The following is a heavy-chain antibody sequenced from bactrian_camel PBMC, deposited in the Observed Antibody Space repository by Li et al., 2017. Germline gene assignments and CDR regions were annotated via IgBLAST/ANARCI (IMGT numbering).Heavy chain of an antibody. V-gene: IGHV3S53*01. CDR3: AAGGSWLGARAEWSLSSYNYNN. D-gene: IGHD6*01. J-gene: IGHJ4*01. CDR2: ITSDGTT. Sequence: HVQLVESGGGSVQAGGSLKLSCTSSGSIFSMCAMAWYRQAPGKERELVGSITSDGTTTYTDSVKGRVTTSQDYAKNTMYLQMNSLKPEDTAMNYCAAGGSWLGARAEWSLSSYNYNNWGQGTQVTVS. CDR1: GSIFSMCA.